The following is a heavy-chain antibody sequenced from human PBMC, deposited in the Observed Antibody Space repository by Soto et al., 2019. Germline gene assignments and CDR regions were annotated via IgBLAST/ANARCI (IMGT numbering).Heavy chain of an antibody. Sequence: AAVKVSFKASGYTFTSYVIHWVRQAPGQRLDCIGWINAANGDTKYSPKFQGRVTITRDTSASTAYMELSSLRSEDTAVYYCVRRHVSATGIDWFDPCGQVTLVTVSS. V-gene: IGHV1-3*01. CDR3: VRRHVSATGIDWFDP. CDR1: GYTFTSYV. CDR2: INAANGDT. D-gene: IGHD6-13*01. J-gene: IGHJ5*02.